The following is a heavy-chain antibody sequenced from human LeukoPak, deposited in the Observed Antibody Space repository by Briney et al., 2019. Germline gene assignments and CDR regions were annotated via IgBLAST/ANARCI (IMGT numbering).Heavy chain of an antibody. Sequence: SETLSLTCAVSGYSISSGYYWGWIRQPPGKGLEWIGSIYHSGSTYYNPYLKSRVTILVDTSKNQFSLRLRSVTAADTAVYYCARAGSSGSDYWGQGTLVTVSS. CDR1: GYSISSGYY. CDR3: ARAGSSGSDY. J-gene: IGHJ4*02. D-gene: IGHD6-19*01. V-gene: IGHV4-38-2*01. CDR2: IYHSGST.